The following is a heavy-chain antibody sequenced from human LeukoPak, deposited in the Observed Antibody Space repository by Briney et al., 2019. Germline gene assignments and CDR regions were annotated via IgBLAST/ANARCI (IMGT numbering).Heavy chain of an antibody. J-gene: IGHJ4*02. CDR1: GFTFSSYG. V-gene: IGHV3-30*18. CDR3: AKGPVGYPDY. D-gene: IGHD5-12*01. Sequence: PGGSLSLSCAASGFTFSSYGMHWVRQAPGKGLEWGAVISYDGSNKYHADSVKGRFTISRDNSKNTVYLQMNSLRPEDTAVYYCAKGPVGYPDYWGQGTLVTVSS. CDR2: ISYDGSNK.